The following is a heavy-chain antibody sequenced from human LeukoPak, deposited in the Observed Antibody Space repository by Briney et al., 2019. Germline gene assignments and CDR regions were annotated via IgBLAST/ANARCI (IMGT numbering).Heavy chain of an antibody. J-gene: IGHJ6*02. D-gene: IGHD3-3*01. Sequence: GASVKVSCKASGYTLTSYGISWVRQAPGQGLEWMGWISAYNGNTNYAQKLQGRVTMTTDTSTSTAYMELRSLRSDDTAVYYCARDRSQGAITIFGVVINDESTPLYYYGMDVWGQGTTVTVSS. V-gene: IGHV1-18*01. CDR1: GYTLTSYG. CDR2: ISAYNGNT. CDR3: ARDRSQGAITIFGVVINDESTPLYYYGMDV.